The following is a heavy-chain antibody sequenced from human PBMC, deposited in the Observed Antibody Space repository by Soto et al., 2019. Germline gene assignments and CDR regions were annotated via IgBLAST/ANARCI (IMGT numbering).Heavy chain of an antibody. D-gene: IGHD3-10*01. J-gene: IGHJ6*03. CDR3: AHTPSALNFGYYYMDA. CDR2: IYWDDDE. CDR1: GFSLSSRGVA. Sequence: QITLKESGPTLVKPTQTLTLTCTFSGFSLSSRGVAVAWIRQPPGKALECLALIYWDDDEHYSPSLKSRLTTTKDTSKCQVVLTMTHMDPVDTATYSCAHTPSALNFGYYYMDAWGEGTTVTVSS. V-gene: IGHV2-5*02.